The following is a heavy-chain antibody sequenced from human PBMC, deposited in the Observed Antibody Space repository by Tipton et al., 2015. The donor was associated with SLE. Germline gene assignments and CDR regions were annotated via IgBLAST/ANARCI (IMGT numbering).Heavy chain of an antibody. CDR2: IRYDGSNK. D-gene: IGHD6-13*01. J-gene: IGHJ6*02. CDR1: GFTFSSYG. Sequence: QVQLVQSGGGVVQPGGSLRLSCAASGFTFSSYGMHWVRQAPGKGLEWVAFIRYDGSNKYYADSVKGRFTISRDNSKNTLYLQMNSLRAEDTALYYCAKDPRRMEAAGPYYYYYYGMDVWGQGTTVTVSS. V-gene: IGHV3-30*02. CDR3: AKDPRRMEAAGPYYYYYYGMDV.